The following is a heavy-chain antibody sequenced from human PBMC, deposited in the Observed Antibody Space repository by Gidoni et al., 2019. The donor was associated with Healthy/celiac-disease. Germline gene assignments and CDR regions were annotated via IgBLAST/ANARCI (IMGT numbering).Heavy chain of an antibody. CDR3: ARKRYGGKTFDY. V-gene: IGHV4-34*01. D-gene: IGHD2-15*01. J-gene: IGHJ4*02. CDR2: INHSGST. CDR1: GGSFSGYY. Sequence: QVQLQQWGAGLLKPSETLSLTCAVYGGSFSGYYWSWIRQPPGKGLEWIGEINHSGSTNYNPSLKSRVTISVDTSKNQFSLKLSSVTAADTAVYYCARKRYGGKTFDYWGQGTLVTVSS.